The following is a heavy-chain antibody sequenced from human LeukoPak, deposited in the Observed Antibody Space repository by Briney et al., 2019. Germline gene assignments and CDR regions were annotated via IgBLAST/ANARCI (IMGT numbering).Heavy chain of an antibody. CDR3: AKDVRDYYDSSGHDAFDI. CDR2: VSGSGGST. Sequence: GGTLRLSCAASGFTFSSYGMSWVRQAPGKGLEWVSAVSGSGGSTYYADSVKGRFTISRDKSKNTLYLQMNSLRAEDTAVYYCAKDVRDYYDSSGHDAFDIWGQGTMVTVSS. D-gene: IGHD3-22*01. J-gene: IGHJ3*02. CDR1: GFTFSSYG. V-gene: IGHV3-23*01.